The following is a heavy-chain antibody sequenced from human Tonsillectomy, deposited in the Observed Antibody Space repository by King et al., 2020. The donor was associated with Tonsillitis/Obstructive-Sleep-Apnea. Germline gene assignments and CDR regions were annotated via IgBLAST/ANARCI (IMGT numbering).Heavy chain of an antibody. CDR2: IYHSGST. D-gene: IGHD3-3*01. J-gene: IGHJ4*02. CDR3: ARQVDLEWLLYFDN. V-gene: IGHV4-39*01. CDR1: GGPISSGSYY. Sequence: QLQESGPGLVKPSETLSLTCTVFGGPISSGSYYWGWIRQPPGKGLEWIGSIYHSGSTYYNPSHKSRVTISVDKSKNQFSLKLSSVTAADTAVYYCARQVDLEWLLYFDNWGQGTLVTVSS.